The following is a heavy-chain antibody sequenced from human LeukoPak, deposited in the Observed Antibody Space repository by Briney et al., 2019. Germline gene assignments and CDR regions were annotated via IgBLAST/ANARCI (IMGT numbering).Heavy chain of an antibody. D-gene: IGHD3-10*01. J-gene: IGHJ4*02. Sequence: SETLSLTCAVYGGSFSGYYWSWIRQPPGKGLEWIGEINHSGSTNYNPSLKSRVTISVDTSKNQFSLKLSSVTAADTAVYYCARGQHYYGSGSLYFDYWGQGTLVTVSS. CDR1: GGSFSGYY. V-gene: IGHV4-34*01. CDR3: ARGQHYYGSGSLYFDY. CDR2: INHSGST.